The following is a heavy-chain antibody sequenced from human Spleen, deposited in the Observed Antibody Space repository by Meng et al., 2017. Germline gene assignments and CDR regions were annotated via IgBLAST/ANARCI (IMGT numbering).Heavy chain of an antibody. CDR3: ARKAGNCISTTCYSLDY. J-gene: IGHJ4*02. CDR1: GGIFSNYV. Sequence: SVKVSCKALGGIFSNYVIGWVRQDPGQGLEWRGGINAVFGTTNYAQKFQGRVTITTDESTSTVYMELTRLTSEDTAVYFCARKAGNCISTTCYSLDYWGQGTLVTVSS. D-gene: IGHD2-2*01. CDR2: INAVFGTT. V-gene: IGHV1-69*05.